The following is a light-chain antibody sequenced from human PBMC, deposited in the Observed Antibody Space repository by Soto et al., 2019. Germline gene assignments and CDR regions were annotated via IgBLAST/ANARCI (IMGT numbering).Light chain of an antibody. V-gene: IGLV2-14*03. CDR3: SSYTSSSTL. Sequence: QSALTQPASVSGSPGQSITISCTGTSSDVGGYNYVSWYQQHPGKAPKLMIYDVSNRPSGVSNRFSGSKSGNTASLTISGAQAEDGAGYYCSSYTSSSTLFGGGTKLTVL. J-gene: IGLJ2*01. CDR2: DVS. CDR1: SSDVGGYNY.